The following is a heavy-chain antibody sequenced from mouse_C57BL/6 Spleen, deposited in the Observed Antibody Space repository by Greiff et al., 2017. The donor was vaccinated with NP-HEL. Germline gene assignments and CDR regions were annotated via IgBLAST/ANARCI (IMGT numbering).Heavy chain of an antibody. J-gene: IGHJ4*01. CDR3: AREYYSNSYYAMDY. CDR2: ISSGSSTI. V-gene: IGHV5-17*01. Sequence: VQLQQSGGGLVKPGGSLKLSCAASGFTFSDYGMHWVRQAPEKGLEWVAYISSGSSTIYYADTVKGRFTISRDNAKNTLFLQMTSLRSEDTAMYYCAREYYSNSYYAMDYWGQGTSVTVSS. D-gene: IGHD2-5*01. CDR1: GFTFSDYG.